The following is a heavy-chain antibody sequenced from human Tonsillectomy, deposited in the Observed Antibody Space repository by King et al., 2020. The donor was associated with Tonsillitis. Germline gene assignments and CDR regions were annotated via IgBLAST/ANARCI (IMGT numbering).Heavy chain of an antibody. Sequence: VQLVESGGGLVQPGRSLRLSCATFGFTFGDFGMSWFRQAPGKGLEWVSLIRSKVFGGTTEYAASVKGRFTISRDDSKSIAYLQMDSLKTEDTAVYFCARHDFGNNPYWFDPWGQGTLVSVYS. CDR1: GFTFGDFG. CDR2: IRSKVFGGTT. D-gene: IGHD4/OR15-4a*01. V-gene: IGHV3-49*03. CDR3: ARHDFGNNPYWFDP. J-gene: IGHJ5*02.